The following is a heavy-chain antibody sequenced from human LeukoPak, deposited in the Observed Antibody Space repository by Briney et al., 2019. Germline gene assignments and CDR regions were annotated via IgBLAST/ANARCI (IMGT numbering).Heavy chain of an antibody. V-gene: IGHV1-24*01. Sequence: ASVKVSCKVSGYTLTELSMHWVRQAPGKGLEWMGGFDPEDGETIYAQKFQGRVTMTEDTSTDTAYMELSSLRSEDTAVYYCATDSITQDGYNSFDPWGQGTLVTVSS. D-gene: IGHD5-24*01. J-gene: IGHJ5*02. CDR1: GYTLTELS. CDR2: FDPEDGET. CDR3: ATDSITQDGYNSFDP.